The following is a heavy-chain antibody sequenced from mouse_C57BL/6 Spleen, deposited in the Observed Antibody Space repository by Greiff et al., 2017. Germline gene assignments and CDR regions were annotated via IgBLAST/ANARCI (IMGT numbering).Heavy chain of an antibody. J-gene: IGHJ1*03. V-gene: IGHV2-2*01. CDR3: ARNSLHYYGSSDWYFDV. D-gene: IGHD1-1*01. Sequence: QVQLQQSGPGLVQPSQSLSITCTVSGFSLTSYGVHWVRQSPGKGLEWLGVIWRGGSTDYNAAFISRLSISKDNSKSQVFFKMNSLQADDTAVYYCARNSLHYYGSSDWYFDVWGTGTTVTVSS. CDR1: GFSLTSYG. CDR2: IWRGGST.